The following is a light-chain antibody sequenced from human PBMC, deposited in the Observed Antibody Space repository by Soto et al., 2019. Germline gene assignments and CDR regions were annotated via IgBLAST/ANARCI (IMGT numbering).Light chain of an antibody. CDR3: QTWGTGIVV. CDR1: SGHRSYA. J-gene: IGLJ2*01. Sequence: QPVLTQSPSASASLGASVKLTCTLSSGHRSYAIAWHQQQPEKGPRYLMKVNSDGTHSKGDGIPDRFSGSSSGAERYLTISSLQSEDEADYHCQTWGTGIVVFGGGTKLTVL. V-gene: IGLV4-69*01. CDR2: VNSDGTH.